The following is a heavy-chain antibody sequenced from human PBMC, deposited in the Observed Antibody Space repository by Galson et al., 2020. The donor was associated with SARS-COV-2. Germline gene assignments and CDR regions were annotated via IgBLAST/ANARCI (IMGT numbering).Heavy chain of an antibody. CDR3: AREGPDSSSSYFDH. D-gene: IGHD6-6*01. J-gene: IGHJ4*02. Sequence: TGGSLRLSCAASGFTFSNFAMHWVRQAPGKGLEWLAIISYDENTLYNTDSVKGRFTISRDNARNTLHLQLNNLRPGDTAVYYCAREGPDSSSSYFDHWGQGTLVTVSS. CDR2: ISYDENTL. V-gene: IGHV3-30*04. CDR1: GFTFSNFA.